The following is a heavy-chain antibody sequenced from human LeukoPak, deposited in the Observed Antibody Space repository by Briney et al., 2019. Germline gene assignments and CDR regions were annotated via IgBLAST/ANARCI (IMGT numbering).Heavy chain of an antibody. J-gene: IGHJ5*02. CDR3: ARTSSNSYFRFDP. Sequence: SQTLSLTCTVSGGSISSGGYYWSWIRQHAGKGLEWIGYIYYSGSTYYNPSLKSRVTISVDTSKNQFSLKLSSVTAADTAVYYCARTSSNSYFRFDPWGQGTLVTVSS. D-gene: IGHD2-2*01. CDR1: GGSISSGGYY. CDR2: IYYSGST. V-gene: IGHV4-31*03.